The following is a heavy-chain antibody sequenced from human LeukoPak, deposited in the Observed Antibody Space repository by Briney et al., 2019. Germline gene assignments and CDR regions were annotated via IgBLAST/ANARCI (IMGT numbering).Heavy chain of an antibody. CDR3: TTAWYYDFWSGYYPDY. Sequence: PGGSLRLSCAASGFTFSSYSMNWVRQAPGKGLEWVSYISSSSSTIYYADSVKGRFTISRDNAKNSLYLQMNSLKTEDTAVYYCTTAWYYDFWSGYYPDYWGQGTLVTVSS. CDR1: GFTFSSYS. J-gene: IGHJ4*02. V-gene: IGHV3-48*04. D-gene: IGHD3-3*01. CDR2: ISSSSSTI.